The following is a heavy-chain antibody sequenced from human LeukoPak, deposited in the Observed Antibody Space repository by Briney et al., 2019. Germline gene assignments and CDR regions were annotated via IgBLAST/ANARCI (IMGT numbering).Heavy chain of an antibody. Sequence: GGSLRLSCAASGFTFSSYGMHWVRQAPGKGLEWVAFIRYDGSNKYYADSVKGRFTISRDNSKNTLYLQMNSLRAEDTSVCYCAKAYTGSSWKTRGYWGQGTLVTVSS. CDR2: IRYDGSNK. J-gene: IGHJ4*02. D-gene: IGHD6-13*01. CDR3: AKAYTGSSWKTRGY. CDR1: GFTFSSYG. V-gene: IGHV3-30*02.